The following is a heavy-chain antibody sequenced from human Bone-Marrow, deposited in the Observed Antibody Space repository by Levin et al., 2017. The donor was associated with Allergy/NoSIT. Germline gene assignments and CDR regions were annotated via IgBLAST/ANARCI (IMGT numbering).Heavy chain of an antibody. CDR2: IYSGCST. CDR3: ARFRTTGTTSYGMDV. Sequence: GGSLRLSCAASGFTVSSNYMSWVRQAPGKGLEWVSVIYSGCSTYYADSVKGRFTISRDNSKNTLYLQMNSLRAEDTAVYYCARFRTTGTTSYGMDVWGQGTTVTVSS. V-gene: IGHV3-53*01. D-gene: IGHD1-1*01. CDR1: GFTVSSNY. J-gene: IGHJ6*02.